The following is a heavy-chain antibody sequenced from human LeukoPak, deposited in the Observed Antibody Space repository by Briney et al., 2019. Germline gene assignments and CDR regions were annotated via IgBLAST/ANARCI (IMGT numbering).Heavy chain of an antibody. CDR1: GFTFSNYW. D-gene: IGHD3-9*01. CDR3: AKDTMFYDILTGYPHFDY. V-gene: IGHV3-7*05. Sequence: PGGSLRLSCAASGFTFSNYWMSWVRQAPGKGLEWVANIKEDGSAKYYVDSVKGRFTISRDNAKNSQYLQMNSLRAEDTAVYYCAKDTMFYDILTGYPHFDYWGQGTLVTVSS. J-gene: IGHJ4*02. CDR2: IKEDGSAK.